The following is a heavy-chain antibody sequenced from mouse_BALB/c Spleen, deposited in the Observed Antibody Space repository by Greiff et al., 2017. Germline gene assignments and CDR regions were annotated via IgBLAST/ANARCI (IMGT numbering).Heavy chain of an antibody. J-gene: IGHJ2*01. CDR3: ARLYGNYAYFDY. Sequence: VQLQQSGPELVKPGASVKISCKASGYAFSSSWMNWVKQRPGQGLEWIGRIDPGDGDTNYNGKFKGKATLTADKSSSTAYMQLSSLTSVDSAVYFCARLYGNYAYFDYWGQGTTLTVSS. D-gene: IGHD2-10*02. CDR2: IDPGDGDT. V-gene: IGHV1-82*01. CDR1: GYAFSSSW.